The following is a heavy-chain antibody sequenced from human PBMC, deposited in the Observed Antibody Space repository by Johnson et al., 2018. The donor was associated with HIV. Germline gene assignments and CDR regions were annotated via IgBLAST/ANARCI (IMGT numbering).Heavy chain of an antibody. CDR1: GFTFSSYG. V-gene: IGHV3-30*02. Sequence: QVQLVESGGGVVRPWGSLRLSCAASGFTFSSYGMHWVRQVPGNGLEWVTFIQYDGTNKYYADSVKGRFTISRDNSKNTLYLQMNSLRAEDTAVYYCARTRHYYEAFDIWGQVTMVTVSS. CDR2: IQYDGTNK. J-gene: IGHJ3*02. CDR3: ARTRHYYEAFDI. D-gene: IGHD3-10*01.